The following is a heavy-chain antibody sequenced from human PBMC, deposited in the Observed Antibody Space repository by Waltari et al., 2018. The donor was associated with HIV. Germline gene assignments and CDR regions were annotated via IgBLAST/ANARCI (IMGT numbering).Heavy chain of an antibody. J-gene: IGHJ6*02. V-gene: IGHV4-59*01. CDR2: IYYSGST. CDR1: GGSISSYY. Sequence: QVQLQESGPGLVKPSETLSLTCTVSGGSISSYYWSWIRQPPGKGLEGIGYIYYSGSTNYNPSLKSRVTISVDTAKNQFSLKLSSVTAADTAVYYCARGPHSYYGMDVWGQGTTVTVSS. CDR3: ARGPHSYYGMDV.